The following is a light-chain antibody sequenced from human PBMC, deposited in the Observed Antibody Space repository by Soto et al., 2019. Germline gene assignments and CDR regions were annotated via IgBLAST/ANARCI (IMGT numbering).Light chain of an antibody. J-gene: IGKJ1*01. CDR2: AAS. CDR3: QQSYSTPWT. Sequence: DIQMTQSPSCLSASVGDRVTITCRASQSISSYLNWYQQKPGKAPKLLIYAASSLQSGVPSRFSGSGSGTDFTLTISSLQPEDFATYYCQQSYSTPWTFGQGTKVDIK. CDR1: QSISSY. V-gene: IGKV1-39*01.